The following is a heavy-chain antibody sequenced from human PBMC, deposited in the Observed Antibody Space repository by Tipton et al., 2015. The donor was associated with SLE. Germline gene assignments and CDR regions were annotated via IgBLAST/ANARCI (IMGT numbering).Heavy chain of an antibody. Sequence: SLRLSCAASGFTFSDYYMSWIRQAPGKGLAWVSYISSSGSTIYYADSVKGRFTISRDNAKNSLYLQMNSLRAEDTAVYYCARDRYYYDSSGSDAFDIWGQGTMVTVSS. V-gene: IGHV3-11*01. CDR1: GFTFSDYY. CDR3: ARDRYYYDSSGSDAFDI. J-gene: IGHJ3*02. CDR2: ISSSGSTI. D-gene: IGHD3-22*01.